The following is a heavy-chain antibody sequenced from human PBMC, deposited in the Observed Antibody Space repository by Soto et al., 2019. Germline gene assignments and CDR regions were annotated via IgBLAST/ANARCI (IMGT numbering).Heavy chain of an antibody. CDR2: IYSGGST. V-gene: IGHV3-53*04. D-gene: IGHD6-13*01. J-gene: IGHJ4*02. CDR1: GVTVSSNY. CDR3: AVNLGVAAAGKVLAY. Sequence: PGGSLRLSCAASGVTVSSNYMSWVRQAPGKGLEWVSVIYSGGSTYYADSVKGRFTISRHNSKNTLYLQMNSLRAEDTAVYYCAVNLGVAAAGKVLAYWGQGTLVTVSS.